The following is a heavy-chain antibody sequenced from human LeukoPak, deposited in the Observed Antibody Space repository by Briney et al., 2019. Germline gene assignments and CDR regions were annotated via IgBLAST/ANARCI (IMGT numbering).Heavy chain of an antibody. D-gene: IGHD2-2*01. Sequence: ASVKVSCKASGYTFTSYYMHWVRQAPGQGLEWMGIINPSGGSTSYAQKFQGRVTMTRDTSTSTVYMELSRLRSDDTAVYYCARGDCSSTSCYDWFDPWGQGTLVTVSS. J-gene: IGHJ5*02. CDR2: INPSGGST. CDR1: GYTFTSYY. CDR3: ARGDCSSTSCYDWFDP. V-gene: IGHV1-46*01.